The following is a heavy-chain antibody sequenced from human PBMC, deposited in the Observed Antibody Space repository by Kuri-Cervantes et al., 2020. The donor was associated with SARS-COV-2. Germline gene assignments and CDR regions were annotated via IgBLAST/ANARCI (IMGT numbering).Heavy chain of an antibody. Sequence: SETLSLTCTVSGGSISSSSYYWGWIRQPPGKGLEWIGSIYYSGSTYYNPSLKSRVTISVDTSKNQFSLKLSSVTAADTAVYYCARHELELRSLDYWGQGTLVTVSS. CDR3: ARHELELRSLDY. CDR2: IYYSGST. CDR1: GGSISSSSYY. J-gene: IGHJ4*02. D-gene: IGHD1-7*01. V-gene: IGHV4-39*01.